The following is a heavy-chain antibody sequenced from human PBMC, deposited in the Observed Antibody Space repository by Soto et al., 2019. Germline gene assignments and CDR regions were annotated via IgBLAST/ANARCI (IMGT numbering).Heavy chain of an antibody. CDR3: ASSMGRGGNDY. Sequence: EVQLVASGGGLVQPGGPLRLSCAASGFTFSDYWMSWVRQAPGKGLECVANIKTDGSEKYYVDPVKGRFTISRDNAKNSLYLQMNSLRAEDTAVYYCASSMGRGGNDYWGQGTLVAVSS. D-gene: IGHD3-10*01. CDR1: GFTFSDYW. CDR2: IKTDGSEK. V-gene: IGHV3-7*05. J-gene: IGHJ4*02.